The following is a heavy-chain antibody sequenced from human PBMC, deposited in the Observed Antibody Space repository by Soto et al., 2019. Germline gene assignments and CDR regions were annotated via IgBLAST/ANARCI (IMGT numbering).Heavy chain of an antibody. V-gene: IGHV3-23*01. J-gene: IGHJ4*02. D-gene: IGHD3-9*01. CDR1: GVTFSSYA. CDR2: ISGSGGST. Sequence: LRLSCAASGVTFSSYAMSWVRQAPGKGLEWVSAISGSGGSTYYADSVKGRFTISRDNSKNTLYLQMNSLRAEDTAVYYCAKESPSGLRYFDWLLSPHSHFDYWGQGTLVTVSS. CDR3: AKESPSGLRYFDWLLSPHSHFDY.